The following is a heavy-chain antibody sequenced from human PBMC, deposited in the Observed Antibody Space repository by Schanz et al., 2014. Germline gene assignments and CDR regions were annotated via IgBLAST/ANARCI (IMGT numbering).Heavy chain of an antibody. Sequence: QVQLLQSGAEVKKPGASMKVSCKASGYTFTTYYMLWVRQAPGQGLEWMGWINVGNGNMKYSQKFQGRVTITRDTSASTAYMELTSLRSEDTAVYFCARDLTVDTGYVVHYCYYGMDVWGQGTTVTVSS. V-gene: IGHV1-3*01. CDR2: INVGNGNM. CDR3: ARDLTVDTGYVVHYCYYGMDV. J-gene: IGHJ6*02. D-gene: IGHD5-12*01. CDR1: GYTFTTYY.